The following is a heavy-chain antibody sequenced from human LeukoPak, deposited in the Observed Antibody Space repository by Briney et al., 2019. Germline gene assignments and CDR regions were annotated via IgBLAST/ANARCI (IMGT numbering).Heavy chain of an antibody. CDR2: ISGSGGST. V-gene: IGHV3-23*01. Sequence: GGSPRLSCAASGFTFSSYAMSWVRQAPGKGLEWVSAISGSGGSTYYADSVKGRFTISRDNSKNTLYLQMNSLRAEDTAVYYCAKLRGIAVAGTYYYYGMDVWGQGTTVTVSS. D-gene: IGHD6-19*01. CDR3: AKLRGIAVAGTYYYYGMDV. CDR1: GFTFSSYA. J-gene: IGHJ6*02.